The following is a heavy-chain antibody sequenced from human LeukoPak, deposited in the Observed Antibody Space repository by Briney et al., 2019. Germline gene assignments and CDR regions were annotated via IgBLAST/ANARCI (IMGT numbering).Heavy chain of an antibody. D-gene: IGHD6-13*01. CDR2: INPNSGGT. CDR3: ASQREVSSWYGTYYYYYMDV. CDR1: GYTFTRYH. Sequence: ASVTVSCKASGYTFTRYHMHWVRQAPGQGLEWMGWINPNSGGTNYAQKFQGRVTMTRDTSISTAYMELSRLRSDDTAVYYCASQREVSSWYGTYYYYYMDVWGKGTTVTVSS. J-gene: IGHJ6*03. V-gene: IGHV1-2*02.